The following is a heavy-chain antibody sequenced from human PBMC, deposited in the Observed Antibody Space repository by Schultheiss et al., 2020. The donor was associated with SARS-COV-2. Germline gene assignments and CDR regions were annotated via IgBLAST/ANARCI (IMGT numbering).Heavy chain of an antibody. CDR2: MNPNSGGT. J-gene: IGHJ3*02. V-gene: IGHV1-2*02. Sequence: ASVKVSCKASGYTFTSYDINWVRQATGQGLEWMGWMNPNSGGTNYAQKFQGRVTMTRDTSISTAYMELSRLRSDDTAVYYCARLWELLNAFDIWGQGTMVTVSS. CDR1: GYTFTSYD. D-gene: IGHD1-26*01. CDR3: ARLWELLNAFDI.